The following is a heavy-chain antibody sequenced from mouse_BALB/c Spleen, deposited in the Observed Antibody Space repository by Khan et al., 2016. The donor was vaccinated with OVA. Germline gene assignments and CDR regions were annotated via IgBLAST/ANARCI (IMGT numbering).Heavy chain of an antibody. CDR3: ARGGEWLRRGGGNADY. CDR2: ISIYYDNT. Sequence: QVQLQQSGPELVRPGESVKISCKGSGYTFTDYAMPWVKQSHAKSLEWIGVISIYYDNTNYNQKFKGNGTMTEDKSSSTAYMELARLTSENSAIYYGARGGEWLRRGGGNADYWGQGNTHTVTT. D-gene: IGHD2-2*01. CDR1: GYTFTDYA. V-gene: IGHV1S137*01. J-gene: IGHJ2*01.